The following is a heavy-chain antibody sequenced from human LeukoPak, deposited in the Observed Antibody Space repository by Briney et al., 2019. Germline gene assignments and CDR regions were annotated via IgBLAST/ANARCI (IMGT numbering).Heavy chain of an antibody. CDR3: ARDRGYYDSSGYYLDAFDI. CDR2: IYHSGST. J-gene: IGHJ3*02. D-gene: IGHD3-22*01. V-gene: IGHV4-30-2*01. Sequence: PSQTLSLTCAVSGGSISSGGYSWSWIRQPPGKGLEWIGYIYHSGSTYYNPSLKSRVTISVDTSKNQFSLKLSSVTAADTAVYYCARDRGYYDSSGYYLDAFDIWGQGTMVTVSS. CDR1: GGSISSGGYS.